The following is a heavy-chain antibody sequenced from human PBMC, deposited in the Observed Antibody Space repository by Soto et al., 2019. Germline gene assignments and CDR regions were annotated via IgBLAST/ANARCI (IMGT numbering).Heavy chain of an antibody. CDR2: INHSGST. CDR1: GGSFSGYY. CDR3: ARKAVVVSYFDY. J-gene: IGHJ4*02. D-gene: IGHD2-15*01. V-gene: IGHV4-34*01. Sequence: SETLSITCAVYGGSFSGYYWSWIRQPPGKGLEWIGEINHSGSTNYNPSLKSRVTISVDTSKNQFSLKLSSVTAADTAVYYCARKAVVVSYFDYWGQGTLVTVSS.